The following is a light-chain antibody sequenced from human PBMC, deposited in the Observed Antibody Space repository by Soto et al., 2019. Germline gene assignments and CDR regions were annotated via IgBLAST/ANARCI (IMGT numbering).Light chain of an antibody. J-gene: IGLJ1*01. V-gene: IGLV2-8*01. CDR2: EVS. Sequence: QSALTQPPSASGSTGQSVTISCTGTSSDVGAYNYVSWYQQHPGNAPKLMIYEVSKRPSGVPDRFSGSKSGNTASLTISGLQAEDEADYYCCSYAGSSTYVFGTGTKLTVL. CDR1: SSDVGAYNY. CDR3: CSYAGSSTYV.